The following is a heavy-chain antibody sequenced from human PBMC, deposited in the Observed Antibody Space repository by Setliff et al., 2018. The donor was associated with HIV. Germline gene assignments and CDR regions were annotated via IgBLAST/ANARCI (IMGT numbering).Heavy chain of an antibody. Sequence: SETLSLTCTVYGGSVSDHFWNWIRQSPGKGLEWIGEIHHTGGTKYNPSLRSRSTISLDRSKNQFSLKLTSVTAADTAVYYCANFFVSSVTTQDSWGQGTLVTVSS. J-gene: IGHJ4*02. CDR1: GGSVSDHF. CDR2: IHHTGGT. D-gene: IGHD4-17*01. V-gene: IGHV4-34*01. CDR3: ANFFVSSVTTQDS.